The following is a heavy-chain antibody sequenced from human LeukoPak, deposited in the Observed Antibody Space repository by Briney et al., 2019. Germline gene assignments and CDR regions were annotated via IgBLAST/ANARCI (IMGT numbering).Heavy chain of an antibody. CDR1: QFNFNKFG. Sequence: PGGSLRLSCATSQFNFNKFGMTWVRQAPGKGLEWVSSISGNGVSTQYADSVQGRFAISRDNSKNTLYLQMNSLRAEDTAVYYCAKGSITMIVVVIITPYYFDYWGQGTLVTVSS. CDR3: AKGSITMIVVVIITPYYFDY. D-gene: IGHD3-22*01. V-gene: IGHV3-23*01. J-gene: IGHJ4*02. CDR2: ISGNGVST.